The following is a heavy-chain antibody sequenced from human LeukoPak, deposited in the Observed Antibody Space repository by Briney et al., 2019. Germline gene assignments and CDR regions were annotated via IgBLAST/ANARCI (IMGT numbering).Heavy chain of an antibody. CDR2: ISYDGSNK. CDR1: GFTFSSSG. Sequence: GGSLRLSCAASGFTFSSSGMHWVRQAPGKGLEWVAVISYDGSNKYYADSVKGRFTISRDNSKNTLYLQMNSLRAEDTAVYYCARDREVTTVTIDYWGQGSLVTVSS. D-gene: IGHD4-17*01. J-gene: IGHJ4*02. V-gene: IGHV3-30*03. CDR3: ARDREVTTVTIDY.